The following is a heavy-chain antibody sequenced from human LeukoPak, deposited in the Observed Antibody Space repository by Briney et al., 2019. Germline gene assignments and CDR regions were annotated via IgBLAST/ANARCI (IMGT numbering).Heavy chain of an antibody. CDR3: ATCSSTWSLYYYYYMDV. CDR2: IYYSGST. V-gene: IGHV4-59*12. CDR1: GGSISSYY. J-gene: IGHJ6*03. Sequence: SETLSLTCTVSGGSISSYYWSWIRQPPGKGLEWIGYIYYSGSTNYNPSLKSRVTISVDTSVNQFSLKLTSVTAADTAVYYCATCSSTWSLYYYYYMDVWGKGTTVTVSS. D-gene: IGHD6-13*01.